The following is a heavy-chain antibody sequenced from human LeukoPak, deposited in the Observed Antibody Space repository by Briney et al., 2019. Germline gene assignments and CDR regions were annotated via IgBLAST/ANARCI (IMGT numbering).Heavy chain of an antibody. CDR3: TCLDY. CDR1: GFSFSGYV. Sequence: PGGSLRLSCAASGFSFSGYVMSWVRQAPGKGLEWVSAVGTSGDNTYYADSVKGRFTIARDNSRDTLSLQMNSLRAEDTAINYCTCLDYWGQGTLVTVSS. CDR2: VGTSGDNT. J-gene: IGHJ4*02. V-gene: IGHV3-23*01.